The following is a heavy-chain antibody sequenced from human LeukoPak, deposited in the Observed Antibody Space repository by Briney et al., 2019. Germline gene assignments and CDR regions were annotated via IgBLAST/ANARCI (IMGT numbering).Heavy chain of an antibody. Sequence: ASVKVSCKASGYTFTSYYMHWVRQAPGQGLEWMGIIYPSGGSTTYAQKFQGRVTMTSDTSTSTVYMQLTSPRSEDTAVYYCARGKPYDFWSGYSGSIDYWGQGTLVTVSS. V-gene: IGHV1-46*01. CDR1: GYTFTSYY. D-gene: IGHD3-3*01. CDR2: IYPSGGST. CDR3: ARGKPYDFWSGYSGSIDY. J-gene: IGHJ4*02.